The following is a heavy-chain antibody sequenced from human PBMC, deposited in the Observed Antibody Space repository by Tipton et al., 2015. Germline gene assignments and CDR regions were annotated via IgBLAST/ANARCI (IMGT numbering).Heavy chain of an antibody. J-gene: IGHJ6*02. CDR2: ISAFNGNT. D-gene: IGHD2-2*01. CDR1: GYSFTNYG. CDR3: ARHQDVVAVPAAPRYYIGMDV. V-gene: IGHV1-18*01. Sequence: QSGAEVKKPGASVKVSCTASGYSFTNYGISWVRQAPAQGLEWMGWISAFNGNTDYAEKFQGRVTVTTDTFTTTAYMELRSLRSDDTAVYYCARHQDVVAVPAAPRYYIGMDVWGQGTTVTVSS.